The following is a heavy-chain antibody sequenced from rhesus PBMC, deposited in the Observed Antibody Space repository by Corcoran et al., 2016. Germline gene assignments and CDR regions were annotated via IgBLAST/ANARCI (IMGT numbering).Heavy chain of an antibody. D-gene: IGHD1-1*01. V-gene: IGHV4S10*01. Sequence: QVQLQESGPGVVKPSETLSLTCAVSGGSISDSYRWSRLRQPPGKGLEWIGYIYGSSTSTNYNPSLKSRVTISKDTSKNQFSLKLSSVTAADTAVYYCARDGTDYWGQGVLVTVSS. J-gene: IGHJ4*01. CDR3: ARDGTDY. CDR2: IYGSSTST. CDR1: GGSISDSYR.